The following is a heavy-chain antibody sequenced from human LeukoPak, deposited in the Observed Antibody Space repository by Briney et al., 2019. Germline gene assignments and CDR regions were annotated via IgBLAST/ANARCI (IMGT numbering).Heavy chain of an antibody. J-gene: IGHJ4*02. Sequence: GGSLRLSCAASGFTFSDYYMSWIRQAPGKGLEWVSYISSSSSYTNYADSVKGRFTISRDNAKNSLYLQMNSLRAEDTAVYYCARGHYYDNSGYQVGTLWGQGTLVTVSS. D-gene: IGHD3-22*01. V-gene: IGHV3-11*05. CDR3: ARGHYYDNSGYQVGTL. CDR2: ISSSSSYT. CDR1: GFTFSDYY.